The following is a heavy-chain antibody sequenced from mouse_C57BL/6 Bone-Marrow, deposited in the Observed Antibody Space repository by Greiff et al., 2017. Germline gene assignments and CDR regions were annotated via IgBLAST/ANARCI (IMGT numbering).Heavy chain of an antibody. CDR3: ARRGDYGGY. J-gene: IGHJ2*01. CDR1: GYTFTSYG. D-gene: IGHD1-1*01. V-gene: IGHV1-81*01. CDR2: IYPSSGNT. Sequence: QVQLKESGAELARPGASVKLSCKASGYTFTSYGISWVKQRTGQGLEWIGEIYPSSGNTYYNEKFKGKATLTADKSSSTAYMELRSLTSEDSAVYFCARRGDYGGYWGQGTTLTVSS.